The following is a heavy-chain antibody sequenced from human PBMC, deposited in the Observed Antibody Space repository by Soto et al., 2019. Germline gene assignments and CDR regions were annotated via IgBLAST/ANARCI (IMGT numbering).Heavy chain of an antibody. J-gene: IGHJ6*02. D-gene: IGHD6-25*01. V-gene: IGHV3-30-3*01. CDR3: ARDHPVFRLHYGMDV. CDR1: GFTFSSYA. Sequence: QVQLVESGGGVVQPGRSLRLSCAASGFTFSSYAMHWVRQAPGKGLEWVAVISYDGSNKYYADSVKGRFTISRDNSKNPLHLQMKSLRAEDTAVYYCARDHPVFRLHYGMDVWGQGTTVTVSS. CDR2: ISYDGSNK.